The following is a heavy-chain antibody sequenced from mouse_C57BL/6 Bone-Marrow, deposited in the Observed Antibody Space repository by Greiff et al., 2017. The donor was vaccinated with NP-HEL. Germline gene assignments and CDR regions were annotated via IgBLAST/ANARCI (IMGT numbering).Heavy chain of an antibody. J-gene: IGHJ3*01. Sequence: VQLQQSVAELVRPGASVKLSCTASGFNITNTYMHWVKQRPEQGLEWIGRIDPANGNTKYAPKFQGKATLTVDKSSNTAYLQLSSLTSEDTAVYYCDRQGRLGLRGDWFAYWGQGTLVTVSA. CDR3: DRQGRLGLRGDWFAY. CDR1: GFNITNTY. D-gene: IGHD1-1*01. V-gene: IGHV14-3*01. CDR2: IDPANGNT.